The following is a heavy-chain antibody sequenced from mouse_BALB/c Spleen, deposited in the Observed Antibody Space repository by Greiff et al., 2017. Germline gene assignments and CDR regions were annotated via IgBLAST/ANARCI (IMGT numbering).Heavy chain of an antibody. D-gene: IGHD1-2*01. Sequence: VQLQQSGAELVKPGASVKLSCKASGYTFTSYYMYWVKQRPGQGLEWIGEINPSNGGTNFNEKFKSKATLTVDKSSSTAYMQLSSLTSEDSAVYYCTRGGLLRLRDYAMDYWGQGTSVTVSS. V-gene: IGHV1S81*02. CDR3: TRGGLLRLRDYAMDY. CDR2: INPSNGGT. J-gene: IGHJ4*01. CDR1: GYTFTSYY.